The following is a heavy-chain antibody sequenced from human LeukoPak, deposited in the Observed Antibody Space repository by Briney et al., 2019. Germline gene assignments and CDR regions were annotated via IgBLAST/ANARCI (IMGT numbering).Heavy chain of an antibody. CDR1: GYTFTSYY. V-gene: IGHV1-46*01. J-gene: IGHJ5*02. CDR3: ARRRMVAYNWFDP. Sequence: ASVKVSCKASGYTFTSYYMHWVRQAPGQGLEWMGIINPSGGSTSYAQKFQGRVTMTRNTSISTAYMELSRLRSDDTAVYYCARRRMVAYNWFDPWGQGTLVTVSS. CDR2: INPSGGST. D-gene: IGHD2-15*01.